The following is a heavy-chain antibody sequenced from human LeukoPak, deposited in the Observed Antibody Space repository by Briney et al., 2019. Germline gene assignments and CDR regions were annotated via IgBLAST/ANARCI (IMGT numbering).Heavy chain of an antibody. CDR2: IIPIFGTA. V-gene: IGHV1-69*05. CDR3: ARDRAAARQSAFDI. D-gene: IGHD6-6*01. J-gene: IGHJ3*02. CDR1: GGTFSSYA. Sequence: SVKVSFKASGGTFSSYAISWVRQAPGQGLEWMGGIIPIFGTANYAQKFQGRVTITTDESTSAAYMELSSLRSEDTAVYYCARDRAAARQSAFDIWGQGTMVTVSS.